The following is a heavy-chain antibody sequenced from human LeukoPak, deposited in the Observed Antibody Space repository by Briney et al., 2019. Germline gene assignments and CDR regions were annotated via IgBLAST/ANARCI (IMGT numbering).Heavy chain of an antibody. J-gene: IGHJ5*02. V-gene: IGHV1-8*01. D-gene: IGHD2-8*01. CDR1: GYTFTSYN. CDR3: VRGRGEVGLMVYAIRGNWFDP. Sequence: GASVKVSCKASGYTFTSYNINWVRQATGQGLEWMGWMNPNSGNTGYAQKFQGRVAMTRNTSISTAYMELSSLRSEDTVVYYCVRGRGEVGLMVYAIRGNWFDPWGQGTPVTVSS. CDR2: MNPNSGNT.